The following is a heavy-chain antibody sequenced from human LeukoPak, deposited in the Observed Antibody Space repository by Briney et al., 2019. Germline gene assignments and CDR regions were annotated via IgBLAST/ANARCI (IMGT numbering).Heavy chain of an antibody. Sequence: SETLSLTCTVSGGSISSSSYYWGWIRQAPGKGLEWIGSIYYSGSTYYNPSLKGRVTISVDTSKNQFSLKLSSVTAADTAVYYCARDGHYYDSSGSNEYFQHWGQGTLVTVSS. CDR1: GGSISSSSYY. CDR2: IYYSGST. J-gene: IGHJ1*01. D-gene: IGHD3-22*01. V-gene: IGHV4-39*07. CDR3: ARDGHYYDSSGSNEYFQH.